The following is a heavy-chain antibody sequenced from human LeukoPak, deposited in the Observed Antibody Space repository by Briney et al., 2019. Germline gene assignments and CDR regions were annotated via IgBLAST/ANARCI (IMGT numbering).Heavy chain of an antibody. Sequence: PGGSLRLSCAASGFTFSSYSMNWVRQAPGMGLEWVSYISSSGSTIYYADSVKGRFTISRDNAKNSLYLQMNSLRAEDTAVYYCARGKITFGGRNYYYYMDVWGKGTTVTISS. CDR1: GFTFSSYS. CDR2: ISSSGSTI. D-gene: IGHD3-16*01. V-gene: IGHV3-48*04. CDR3: ARGKITFGGRNYYYYMDV. J-gene: IGHJ6*03.